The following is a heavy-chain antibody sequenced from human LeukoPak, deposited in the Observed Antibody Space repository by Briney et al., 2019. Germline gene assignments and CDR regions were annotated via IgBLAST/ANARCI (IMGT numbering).Heavy chain of an antibody. CDR3: ASSYFYDGPRYFDY. CDR1: GVSITSYY. CDR2: IYYTGST. J-gene: IGHJ4*02. Sequence: PSETLSLTCTVSGVSITSYYWAWLRQPPGKGLEYIGYIYYTGSTNSNPSLKSRVTISLDMSKNQFSLKLNSVTAADTAMYYCASSYFYDGPRYFDYWGLGTLVTVSS. V-gene: IGHV4-59*08. D-gene: IGHD3-22*01.